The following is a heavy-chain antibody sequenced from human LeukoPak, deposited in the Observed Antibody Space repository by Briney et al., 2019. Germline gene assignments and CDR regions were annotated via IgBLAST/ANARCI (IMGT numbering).Heavy chain of an antibody. CDR3: ARDVGATVLEN. CDR2: IKQDGSEK. Sequence: PGGSLRLSCAASGFXFSSYWVTWVRQAPGKGLELVANIKQDGSEKYLVDSVKGRFTISSDNAQHSVYLQMDSLRAEDTAVYYCARDVGATVLENWGQGTLVTVSS. J-gene: IGHJ4*02. V-gene: IGHV3-7*04. CDR1: GFXFSSYW. D-gene: IGHD1-26*01.